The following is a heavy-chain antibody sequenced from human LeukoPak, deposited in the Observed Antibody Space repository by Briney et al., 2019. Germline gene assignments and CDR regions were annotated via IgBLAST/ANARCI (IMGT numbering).Heavy chain of an antibody. CDR2: ISSGGST. D-gene: IGHD5-18*01. Sequence: GGSLRLSCAALGFTVSSNYMRWARQAPGRGLEWLSIISSGGSTYYADSVKGRFTISRDNSKNTLFLQMNSLRAEDTAVYYCATRQRSGYYYGMDVWGQGTTVTVSS. V-gene: IGHV3-53*01. CDR3: ATRQRSGYYYGMDV. J-gene: IGHJ6*02. CDR1: GFTVSSNY.